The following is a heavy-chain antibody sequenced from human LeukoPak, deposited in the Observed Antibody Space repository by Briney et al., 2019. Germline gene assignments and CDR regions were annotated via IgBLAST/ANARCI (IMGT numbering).Heavy chain of an antibody. CDR1: GFTFSSHA. CDR2: VSPGGDKT. J-gene: IGHJ3*02. Sequence: PGGSLRLSCAASGFTFSSHAMSWARQAPGKGLQWVSAVSPGGDKTYYADSVKGRFTVSRDNSKNTLYLQMNSLRAEDTAVYYCAKDQEVVPGDAFDIWGQGTMVTVSS. V-gene: IGHV3-23*01. D-gene: IGHD2-2*01. CDR3: AKDQEVVPGDAFDI.